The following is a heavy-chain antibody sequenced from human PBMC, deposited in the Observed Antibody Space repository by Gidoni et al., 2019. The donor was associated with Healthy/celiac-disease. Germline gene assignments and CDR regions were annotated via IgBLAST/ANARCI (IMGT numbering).Heavy chain of an antibody. CDR2: IIPILGIA. CDR3: ARDYYDSSGYRPGWFDP. Sequence: QVQLVQSGAEVKKPGSSVKVSCKASGGTFSSYTISWVRQAPGQGLEWMGRIIPILGIANYAQKFQGRVTITADKSTSTAYMELSSLRSEDTAVYYCARDYYDSSGYRPGWFDPWGQGTLVTVSS. J-gene: IGHJ5*02. D-gene: IGHD3-22*01. V-gene: IGHV1-69*08. CDR1: GGTFSSYT.